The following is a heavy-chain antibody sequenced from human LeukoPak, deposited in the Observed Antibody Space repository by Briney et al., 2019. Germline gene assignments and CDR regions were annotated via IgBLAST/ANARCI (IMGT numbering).Heavy chain of an antibody. CDR3: ARWDDSAWAFGN. V-gene: IGHV4-59*08. J-gene: IGHJ4*02. CDR1: GGSISSYY. Sequence: SETLSLTCTVSGGSISSYYWSWIRQPPGKGLEWIGYIYYSGSTNYNPSLKSRVTISVDTSKNQFSLKLSSVTAADTAVYYCARWDDSAWAFGNWGPGTLVTVSS. D-gene: IGHD6-19*01. CDR2: IYYSGST.